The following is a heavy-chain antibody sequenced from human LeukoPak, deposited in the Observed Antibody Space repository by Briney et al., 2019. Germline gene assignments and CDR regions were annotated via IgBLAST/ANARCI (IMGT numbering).Heavy chain of an antibody. D-gene: IGHD5-24*01. CDR1: GFTFSSYS. CDR2: ISSSSSYI. V-gene: IGHV3-21*01. Sequence: GGSLRLSCAASGFTFSSYSMNWVREAPGKGLEWVSSISSSSSYIYYAASVKGRFTISRDNAKNSLYLQMNSLRAEDTAVYYCARSTRAFDYWGQGTMVTVSS. CDR3: ARSTRAFDY. J-gene: IGHJ4*02.